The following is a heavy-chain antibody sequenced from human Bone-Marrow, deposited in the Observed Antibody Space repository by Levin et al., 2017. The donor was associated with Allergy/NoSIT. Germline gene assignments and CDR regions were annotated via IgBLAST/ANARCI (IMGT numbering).Heavy chain of an antibody. CDR3: AKDHSYDFWSGYYRGGGDY. V-gene: IGHV3-30*18. CDR1: GFTFSSYG. CDR2: ISYDGSNK. D-gene: IGHD3-3*01. Sequence: GESLKISCAASGFTFSSYGMHWVRQAPGKGLEWVAVISYDGSNKYYADSVKGRFTISRDNSKNTLYLQMNSLRAEDTAVYYCAKDHSYDFWSGYYRGGGDYWGQGTLVTVSS. J-gene: IGHJ4*02.